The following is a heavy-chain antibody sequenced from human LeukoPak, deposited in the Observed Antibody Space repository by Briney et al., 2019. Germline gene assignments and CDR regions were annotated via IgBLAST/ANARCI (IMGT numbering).Heavy chain of an antibody. V-gene: IGHV5-51*01. CDR3: ARHGHCTNGVCYSNYYYYMDV. CDR2: IYPDDSDT. CDR1: GYIFTSYW. Sequence: PGESLQISCKGSGYIFTSYWIGWVRQMPGKGLEWMGIIYPDDSDTRYSPSFEGQVIISVDKSISTAYLQWSSLKASDTATYYCARHGHCTNGVCYSNYYYYMDVWGKGTTVTVSS. J-gene: IGHJ6*03. D-gene: IGHD2-8*01.